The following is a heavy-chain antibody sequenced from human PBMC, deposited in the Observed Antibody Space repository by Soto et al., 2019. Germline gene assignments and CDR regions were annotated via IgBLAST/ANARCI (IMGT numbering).Heavy chain of an antibody. V-gene: IGHV4-30-4*01. D-gene: IGHD4-17*01. CDR2: IYNSATT. CDR1: GGSIRSHYLY. J-gene: IGHJ6*01. Sequence: QVQLQESGPGLVKPSQTLSITCPVSGGSIRSHYLYWSWIRQPPGKGLEWIGYIYNSATTYYNPCLKSSVAMSVARPENQFSLKMWVVTAADPAVYYCARGWRYGDIYWGMDVWGQGATVTVSS. CDR3: ARGWRYGDIYWGMDV.